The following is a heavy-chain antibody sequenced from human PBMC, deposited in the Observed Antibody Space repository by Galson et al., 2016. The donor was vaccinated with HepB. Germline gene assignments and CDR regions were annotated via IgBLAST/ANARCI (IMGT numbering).Heavy chain of an antibody. J-gene: IGHJ4*02. D-gene: IGHD3-9*01. Sequence: SVKVSCKASGYTFKIYGISWVRQAPGQGLEWMGWISGYSGNTNYAQKFQGRATMTTDPSTSTAHMELRSLRSDDTAVYYCARDYDILTGYWAGPYYFDYWGQGTLVTVSS. CDR2: ISGYSGNT. CDR1: GYTFKIYG. V-gene: IGHV1-18*04. CDR3: ARDYDILTGYWAGPYYFDY.